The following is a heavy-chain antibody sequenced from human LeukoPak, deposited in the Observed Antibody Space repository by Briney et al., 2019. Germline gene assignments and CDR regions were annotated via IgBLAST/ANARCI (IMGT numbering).Heavy chain of an antibody. D-gene: IGHD4-17*01. J-gene: IGHJ4*02. V-gene: IGHV3-21*01. Sequence: GGSLRLSCAASGFTFSSYSINWVRQAPGKGLEWVSSISSTSSYIYYADSVKGRFTISRDNAKNSLYLQMNSLRAEDTALYYCARDWGDYFFDYWGQGTLVTVSS. CDR1: GFTFSSYS. CDR2: ISSTSSYI. CDR3: ARDWGDYFFDY.